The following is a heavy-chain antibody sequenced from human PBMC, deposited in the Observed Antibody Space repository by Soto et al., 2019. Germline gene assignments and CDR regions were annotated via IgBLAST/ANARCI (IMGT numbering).Heavy chain of an antibody. CDR2: ISSSSSTI. D-gene: IGHD3-3*01. CDR1: GFTFSSNS. CDR3: TRVIWSGHLTSDL. Sequence: EVQVVESGGGLVQPGGSLRLSCAASGFTFSSNSMNWVRQAPGKGLEWISYISSSSSTIYADSVKGRLTISRDNAKNQLYLQMNSLRDEDTAVYYCTRVIWSGHLTSDLWGQGTLVTVSS. J-gene: IGHJ5*02. V-gene: IGHV3-48*02.